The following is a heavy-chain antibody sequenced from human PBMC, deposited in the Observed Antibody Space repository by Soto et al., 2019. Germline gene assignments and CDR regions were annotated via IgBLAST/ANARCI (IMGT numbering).Heavy chain of an antibody. CDR1: GYSFTSYW. Sequence: GESLKISCKGSGYSFTSYWIGWVRQMPGKGLEWMGIIYPGDSDTRYSPSFQGQVTISADKSISTAYLQWSSLKASDTAMYYCARLPYYYDSSGIYDAFDIWGQGTMVTVSS. D-gene: IGHD3-22*01. CDR2: IYPGDSDT. J-gene: IGHJ3*02. CDR3: ARLPYYYDSSGIYDAFDI. V-gene: IGHV5-51*01.